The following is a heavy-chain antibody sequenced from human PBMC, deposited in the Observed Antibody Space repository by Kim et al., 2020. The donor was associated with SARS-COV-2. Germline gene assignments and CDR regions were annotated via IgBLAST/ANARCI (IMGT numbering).Heavy chain of an antibody. Sequence: AYAARRRGRFTISRDDSKNTPYLQMNSLKTEDTAVYYCTAWDDATYYGMDVWGQGTPVTVSS. D-gene: IGHD1-1*01. V-gene: IGHV3-73*01. J-gene: IGHJ6*02. CDR3: TAWDDATYYGMDV.